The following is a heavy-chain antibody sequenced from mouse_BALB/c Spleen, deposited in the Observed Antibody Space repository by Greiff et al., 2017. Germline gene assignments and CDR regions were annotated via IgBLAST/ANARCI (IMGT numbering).Heavy chain of an antibody. CDR3: AREGIRDYAMDY. Sequence: EVKLMESGGGLVKPGGSLTLSCAASGFTFSSYAMSWVRQTPEKRLEWVASISSGGGTYYPDSVKGRFTISGDNARSNLYMQMSSLRSEDTAMYYCAREGIRDYAMDYWGQGTSVTVSS. D-gene: IGHD1-1*01. CDR1: GFTFSSYA. CDR2: ISSGGGT. J-gene: IGHJ4*01. V-gene: IGHV5-6-5*01.